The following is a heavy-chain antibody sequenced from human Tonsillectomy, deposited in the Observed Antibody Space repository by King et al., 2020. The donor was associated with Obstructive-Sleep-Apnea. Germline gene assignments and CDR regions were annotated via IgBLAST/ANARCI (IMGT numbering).Heavy chain of an antibody. V-gene: IGHV3-9*01. D-gene: IGHD2-15*01. Sequence: VQLVESGGGLVQPGRSLRLSCAASGFTFDDYAMHWVRQAPGKGLEWVSGISWNSGSIGYAESVKGRFTISRDNAKNSLYLQMNSLRAEDTALYYCAKGTHDVVVVAALDYWGQGTLVTVSS. CDR2: ISWNSGSI. J-gene: IGHJ4*02. CDR1: GFTFDDYA. CDR3: AKGTHDVVVVAALDY.